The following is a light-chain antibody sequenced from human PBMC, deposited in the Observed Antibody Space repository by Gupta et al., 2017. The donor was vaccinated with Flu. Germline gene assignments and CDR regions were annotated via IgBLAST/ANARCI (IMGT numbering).Light chain of an antibody. CDR2: WAS. V-gene: IGKV4-1*01. CDR3: QQYYTTPRT. CDR1: QSVLYSSNNKNY. J-gene: IGKJ1*01. Sequence: DIVMTQSADSLAVSLGERATINCKSSQSVLYSSNNKNYLAWYQQKPGQPPKLLIYWASTRESGVPDRFSGSGSGTDFSLTITSLQAEDVALYYCQQYYTTPRTFGQGTKVEIK.